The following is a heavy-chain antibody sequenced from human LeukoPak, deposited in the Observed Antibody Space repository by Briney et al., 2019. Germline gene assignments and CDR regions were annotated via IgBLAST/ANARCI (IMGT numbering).Heavy chain of an antibody. V-gene: IGHV4-34*01. CDR3: ARRGIVVVPAAMESRNNWFDP. Sequence: SETLSLTCAVYGGSFSGYYWSWIRQRPGKGLEWIGEINHSGSTNYDPSLKSRVTISVDTSKNQFSLKLSSVTAADTAVYYCARRGIVVVPAAMESRNNWFDPWGQGTLVTVSS. D-gene: IGHD2-2*01. CDR2: INHSGST. J-gene: IGHJ5*02. CDR1: GGSFSGYY.